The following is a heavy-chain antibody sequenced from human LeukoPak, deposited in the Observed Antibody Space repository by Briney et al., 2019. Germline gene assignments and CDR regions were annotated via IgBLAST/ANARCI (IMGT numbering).Heavy chain of an antibody. J-gene: IGHJ4*02. CDR1: GGSISSYY. Sequence: SETLSLTCTVSGGSISSYYWTWIRQPAGKGLEWIGRIYTSGITNYNPFLKSRVTMSVDTSKNQFSLKLSSVTAADTAVYYCARDVHYDSSGYYRDYWGPGTLVTVSS. V-gene: IGHV4-4*07. D-gene: IGHD3-22*01. CDR3: ARDVHYDSSGYYRDY. CDR2: IYTSGIT.